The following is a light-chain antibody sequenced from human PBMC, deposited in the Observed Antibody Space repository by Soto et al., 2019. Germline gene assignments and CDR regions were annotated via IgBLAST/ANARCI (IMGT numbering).Light chain of an antibody. CDR2: KAS. J-gene: IGKJ4*01. CDR1: QNIGAW. CDR3: QQYKSYPLT. Sequence: QITQSPSTLSAFVGDRVTITCRASQNIGAWLAWYQQKHGKAPKLLIYKASNLESGVPSRFSGSGSGTELTITISSLQPDDCETYYCQQYKSYPLTFGGGTKVDNK. V-gene: IGKV1-5*03.